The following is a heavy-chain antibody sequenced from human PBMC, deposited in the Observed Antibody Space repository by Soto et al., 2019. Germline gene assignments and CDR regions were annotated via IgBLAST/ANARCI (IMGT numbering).Heavy chain of an antibody. V-gene: IGHV4-39*07. D-gene: IGHD2-2*01. J-gene: IGHJ5*02. Sequence: PSETLSLTCTVSGGSISSSSYYWGWIRQPPGKGLEWIGSIYYSGSTYYNPSLKSRVTISVDTSKNQFSLKLSSVTAADTAVYYCARVAYGRYCSSTSCPKNWFDPWGQGTLGTVSS. CDR2: IYYSGST. CDR1: GGSISSSSYY. CDR3: ARVAYGRYCSSTSCPKNWFDP.